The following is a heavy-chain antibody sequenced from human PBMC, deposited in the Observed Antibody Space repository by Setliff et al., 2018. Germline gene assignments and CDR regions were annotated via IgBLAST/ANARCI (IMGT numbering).Heavy chain of an antibody. J-gene: IGHJ4*02. V-gene: IGHV4-61*10. Sequence: SETLSLTCTVTGGSFDSGTHYWSWIRQPAGKVPEWIGLIQGTGNTNYNPSLQSRATISIDTSKNQISLKITSMTAADTAVYFCARHLLVQGTYHFDYWGQGSPVTVSS. D-gene: IGHD3-10*01. CDR2: IQGTGNT. CDR3: ARHLLVQGTYHFDY. CDR1: GGSFDSGTHY.